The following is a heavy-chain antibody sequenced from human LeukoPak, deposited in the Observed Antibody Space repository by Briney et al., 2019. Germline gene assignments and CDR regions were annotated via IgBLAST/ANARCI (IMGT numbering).Heavy chain of an antibody. Sequence: ASVKVSCKAPGYTFTGYYMHWVRQAPGQGLGWMGWINPNSGGTNYAQKFQGRVTMTRDTSISTAYMELSRLRSDDTAVYYCAINLYYYDSSGYYEDYYYYYMDVWGKGTTVTVSS. J-gene: IGHJ6*03. V-gene: IGHV1-2*02. CDR2: INPNSGGT. D-gene: IGHD3-22*01. CDR3: AINLYYYDSSGYYEDYYYYYMDV. CDR1: GYTFTGYY.